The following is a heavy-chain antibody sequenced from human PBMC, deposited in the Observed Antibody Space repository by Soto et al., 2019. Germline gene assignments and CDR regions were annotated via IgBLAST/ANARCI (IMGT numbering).Heavy chain of an antibody. CDR2: INSDGSST. Sequence: PGGSLRLSCAASGFTFSSYWMHWVRQAPGKGLVWVSRINSDGSSTSYADSVKGRFTISRDNAKNTLYLQMNSLRAEDTAVYYCARGSGHIVVVPAAIPDYYYGMDVWGXGTTVNVS. D-gene: IGHD2-2*02. J-gene: IGHJ6*02. CDR3: ARGSGHIVVVPAAIPDYYYGMDV. CDR1: GFTFSSYW. V-gene: IGHV3-74*01.